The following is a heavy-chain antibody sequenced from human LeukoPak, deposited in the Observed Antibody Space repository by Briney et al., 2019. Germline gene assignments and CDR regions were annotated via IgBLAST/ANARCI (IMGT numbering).Heavy chain of an antibody. V-gene: IGHV4-38-2*02. D-gene: IGHD2-15*01. CDR1: GYSISSDYY. CDR3: VRDRDRRDFDY. Sequence: SETLSLTCAVSGYSISSDYYWGWIRQPPGKGLEWIGSIYHSGTTHDNPSLKSRVTISVDTSKNQFSLKLSSVTAADTAVYYCVRDRDRRDFDYWGRGNLLTVSS. CDR2: IYHSGTT. J-gene: IGHJ4*02.